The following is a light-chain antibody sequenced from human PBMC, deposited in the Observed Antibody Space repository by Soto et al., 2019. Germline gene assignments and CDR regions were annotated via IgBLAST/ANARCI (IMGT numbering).Light chain of an antibody. Sequence: ESVLTQSPGTLSLSPGERATLSRRASQSVSSSYLAWYQQKPGQAPRLLINGASSRATGIPDRFSGSGSGTDFTLTISRLEPEDFAVYYCQQYGTSPPSTFGQGTRLEIK. CDR2: GAS. V-gene: IGKV3-20*01. J-gene: IGKJ5*01. CDR1: QSVSSSY. CDR3: QQYGTSPPST.